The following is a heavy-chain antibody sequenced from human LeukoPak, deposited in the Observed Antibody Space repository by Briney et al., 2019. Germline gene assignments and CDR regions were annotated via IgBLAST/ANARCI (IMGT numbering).Heavy chain of an antibody. CDR2: IYPGDSDT. Sequence: PGESLKISCKGSGDSFTSYWIGWVRQMPGKGLEWMGIIYPGDSDTRYSPSFQGQVTISADKSISTAYMQWSSLRASDTAMYYCARGGIDVWGSYRYFDYWGQGTLVTVSS. CDR3: ARGGIDVWGSYRYFDY. J-gene: IGHJ4*02. V-gene: IGHV5-51*01. CDR1: GDSFTSYW. D-gene: IGHD3-16*02.